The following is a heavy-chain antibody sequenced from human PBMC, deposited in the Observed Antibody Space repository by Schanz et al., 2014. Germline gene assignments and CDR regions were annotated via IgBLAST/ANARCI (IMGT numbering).Heavy chain of an antibody. Sequence: VHLLESGGGLVEPGGSLRLSCAASGFTFSAYAMTWVRQIPGKGLEWVSAISGRDGSTYYADSVRGRFTISRDNSKNTLYLQMNSLRAEDTAVYYCANNWNLDYWGQGTLVTVSS. J-gene: IGHJ4*02. CDR3: ANNWNLDY. CDR2: ISGRDGST. D-gene: IGHD1-20*01. V-gene: IGHV3-23*01. CDR1: GFTFSAYA.